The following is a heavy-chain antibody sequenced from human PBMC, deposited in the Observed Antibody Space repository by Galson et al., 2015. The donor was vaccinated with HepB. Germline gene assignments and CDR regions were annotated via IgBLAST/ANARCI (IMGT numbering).Heavy chain of an antibody. CDR3: ARHSSSSYYYDSSGYYYFDY. CDR2: IDPSDSYT. D-gene: IGHD3-22*01. CDR1: GYSFTSYW. Sequence: QSGAEVKKPGESLRISCKGSGYSFTSYWISWVRQMPGKGLEWMGRIDPSDSYTNYSPSFQGHVTISADKSISTAYLQWSSLKASDTAMYYCARHSSSSYYYDSSGYYYFDYWGQGTLVTVSS. J-gene: IGHJ4*02. V-gene: IGHV5-10-1*01.